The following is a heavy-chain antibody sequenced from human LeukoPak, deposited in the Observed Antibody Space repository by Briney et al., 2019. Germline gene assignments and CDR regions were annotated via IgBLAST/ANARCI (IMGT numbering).Heavy chain of an antibody. CDR2: IYYSGST. CDR3: ARHGNYDSSGYYSAFDY. Sequence: PSETLSLTCTVSGGSISSSSYYWGWLRQPPGRGVEWIGSIYYSGSTYYNPSLKSRVTISVDTSKNQFSLKLSSVTAADTAVYYCARHGNYDSSGYYSAFDYWGQGTLVTVSS. V-gene: IGHV4-39*01. D-gene: IGHD3-22*01. CDR1: GGSISSSSYY. J-gene: IGHJ4*02.